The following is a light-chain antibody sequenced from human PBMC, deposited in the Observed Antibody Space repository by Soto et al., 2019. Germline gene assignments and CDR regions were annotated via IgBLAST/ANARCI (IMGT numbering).Light chain of an antibody. Sequence: DIQMTQSPSSLSASVGDRVTITCRASQGISNDLGWYQQKPGKAPNRLIYAASILQSGVPSRFSGSGSGTEFTLTISSLQPDDFATYYCQQYNGYSSWTFGQGTKVDIK. CDR1: QGISND. CDR2: AAS. CDR3: QQYNGYSSWT. J-gene: IGKJ1*01. V-gene: IGKV1-17*01.